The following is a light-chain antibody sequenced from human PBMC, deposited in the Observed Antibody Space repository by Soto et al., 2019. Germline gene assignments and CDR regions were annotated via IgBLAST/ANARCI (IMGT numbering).Light chain of an antibody. CDR2: AAS. CDR1: QSVSSDY. V-gene: IGKV3-20*01. Sequence: ETVLTHPPCILSLPHRERATLSCRASQSVSSDYLAWYQQKPGQAPRLLIYAASTRATGIPDRFSGSGSGTDFTLTISRLEPEDFAVYSCQQYGRSPPTFGQGTKVDI. CDR3: QQYGRSPPT. J-gene: IGKJ1*01.